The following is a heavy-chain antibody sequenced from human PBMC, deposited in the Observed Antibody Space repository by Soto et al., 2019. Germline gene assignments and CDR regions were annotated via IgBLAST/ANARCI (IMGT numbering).Heavy chain of an antibody. D-gene: IGHD5-12*01. CDR1: GGSFSDYY. CDR3: ARLNIVATIVYYSYMDI. J-gene: IGHJ6*03. CDR2: INRSGRT. Sequence: SETLSLTYAVYGGSFSDYYCSWIRQPPGKGLEWIGEINRSGRTNYNPSLKSRVLISVDTSKNQFSLKLRSVTAADTAVYFCARLNIVATIVYYSYMDIWGKGTTVTVSS. V-gene: IGHV4-34*01.